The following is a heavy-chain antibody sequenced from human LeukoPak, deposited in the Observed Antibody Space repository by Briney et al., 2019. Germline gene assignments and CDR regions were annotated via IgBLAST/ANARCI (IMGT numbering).Heavy chain of an antibody. V-gene: IGHV3-30*18. D-gene: IGHD2-15*01. J-gene: IGHJ6*02. CDR2: ISFDGSNK. Sequence: GGSLRLSCAASGFTLSSYGMHWVRQAPGKGLEWVAVISFDGSNKYYADSVKGRFTISRDNSNNTLYLQMNSLRAEDTALYYCAKDRGYCSGGGCYSYYHYGMDVWGQGTTVTVSS. CDR1: GFTLSSYG. CDR3: AKDRGYCSGGGCYSYYHYGMDV.